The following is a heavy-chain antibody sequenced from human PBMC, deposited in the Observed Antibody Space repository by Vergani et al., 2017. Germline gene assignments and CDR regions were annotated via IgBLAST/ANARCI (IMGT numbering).Heavy chain of an antibody. CDR1: GFTFSDAW. CDR3: ITDPLYSFGSPTPGGS. J-gene: IGHJ5*02. Sequence: EVQLVESGGGLVKPGESLRLSCAASGFTFSDAWMSWVRQAPGKGLEWGGRIKSKTDGGTTDYAAPVKDRFTISRDDSKNTLYVQMNSLKTEDTAVYFCITDPLYSFGSPTPGGSWGQGTLVTVSS. V-gene: IGHV3-15*01. D-gene: IGHD3-10*01. CDR2: IKSKTDGGTT.